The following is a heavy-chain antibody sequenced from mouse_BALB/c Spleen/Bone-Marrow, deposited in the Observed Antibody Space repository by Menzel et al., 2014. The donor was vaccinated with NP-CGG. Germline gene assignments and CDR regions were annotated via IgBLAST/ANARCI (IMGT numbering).Heavy chain of an antibody. Sequence: VQLQQSGPGLVAPSQGLSITCTVSGFSLTSYDISWIRQPPGKGLEWLGVIWTGGGTNYNSAFMSRLSISKDNSKSQVFLKMNSLQTDDTAIYYCVRVFDYWGQGTTLTVSS. CDR3: VRVFDY. CDR2: IWTGGGT. CDR1: GFSLTSYD. J-gene: IGHJ2*01. V-gene: IGHV2-9-2*01.